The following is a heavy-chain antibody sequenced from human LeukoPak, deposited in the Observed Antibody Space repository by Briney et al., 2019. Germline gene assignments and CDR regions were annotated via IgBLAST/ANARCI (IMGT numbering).Heavy chain of an antibody. CDR3: ATSIFGVSVWFDP. CDR2: IIPILGIA. CDR1: GGTFSSYT. D-gene: IGHD3-3*01. J-gene: IGHJ5*02. Sequence: SVKVSCKASGGTFSSYTISWVRQAPGQGLEWMGRIIPILGIANYAQKFQGRVTITADKSTSTVYMELSSLRSEDTAVYYCATSIFGVSVWFDPWGQGTLVTVSS. V-gene: IGHV1-69*02.